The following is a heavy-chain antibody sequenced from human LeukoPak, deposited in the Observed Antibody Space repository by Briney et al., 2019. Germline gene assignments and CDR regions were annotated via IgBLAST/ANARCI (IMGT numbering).Heavy chain of an antibody. CDR2: IYHSGST. CDR3: ARSRAYYYYYMDV. Sequence: PSETLSLTCAVSGGSISSSNWWSWVRQPPGKGLEWIGEIYHSGSTNYNPSLKSRVTISVDKSKNQFSLKLSSVTAADTAVYYCARSRAYYYYYMDVWGKGTTVTVSS. V-gene: IGHV4-4*02. CDR1: GGSISSSNW. J-gene: IGHJ6*03.